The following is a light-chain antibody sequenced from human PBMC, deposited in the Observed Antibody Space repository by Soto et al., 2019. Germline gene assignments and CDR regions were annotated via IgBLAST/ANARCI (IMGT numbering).Light chain of an antibody. CDR2: GAS. CDR3: QQYNNWPPWT. CDR1: QSVSSN. J-gene: IGKJ1*01. Sequence: EIVMTQSPATLSVSPGERATLSCRASQSVSSNLAWYQQKPGQAPRLLIYGASTRATGIPARFSGSGSGTEFTPTISSLQSEDFAVYYGQQYNNWPPWTFGQGTHVAIK. V-gene: IGKV3-15*01.